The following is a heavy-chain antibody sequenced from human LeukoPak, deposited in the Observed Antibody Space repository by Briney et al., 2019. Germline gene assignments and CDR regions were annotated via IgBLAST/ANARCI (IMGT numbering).Heavy chain of an antibody. V-gene: IGHV4-59*01. CDR3: ASDSLVGATRGFFDYGMDV. CDR2: IYYSGST. J-gene: IGHJ6*02. Sequence: SETLSLTCTVSGGSISSYYWSWIRQPPGKGLEGIGYIYYSGSTNYNPSLKSRVTISVDTSKNQFSLKLSSVTAAGTAVYYCASDSLVGATRGFFDYGMDVWGQGTTVTVSS. CDR1: GGSISSYY. D-gene: IGHD1-26*01.